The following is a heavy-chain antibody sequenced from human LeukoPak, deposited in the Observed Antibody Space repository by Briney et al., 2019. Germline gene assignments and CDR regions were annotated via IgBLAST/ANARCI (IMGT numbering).Heavy chain of an antibody. CDR3: ARDPTVTSPFDY. J-gene: IGHJ4*02. Sequence: ASVKVSCKASVYTFTSYGISWVRQAPGQGLEWMGWISAYNGNTNYAQKLQGRVTMATDTSTSTAYMELRSLRSDDTAVYYCARDPTVTSPFDYWGQGTLVPVSS. CDR1: VYTFTSYG. D-gene: IGHD4-11*01. V-gene: IGHV1-18*01. CDR2: ISAYNGNT.